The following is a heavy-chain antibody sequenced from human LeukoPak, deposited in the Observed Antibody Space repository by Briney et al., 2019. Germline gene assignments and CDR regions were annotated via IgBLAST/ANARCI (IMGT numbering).Heavy chain of an antibody. CDR2: IWFDGSNK. CDR3: AKDSYYLLGISAFDI. CDR1: GVTFSSYG. J-gene: IGHJ3*02. D-gene: IGHD2/OR15-2a*01. V-gene: IGHV3-33*03. Sequence: PGGSLRLSCAASGVTFSSYGLHWVRQAPGKGLEWVAVIWFDGSNKYYADSVKGRFTISRDNSKNTLYLQMNSQRAEDTAVYYCAKDSYYLLGISAFDIWGQGTMVTVSS.